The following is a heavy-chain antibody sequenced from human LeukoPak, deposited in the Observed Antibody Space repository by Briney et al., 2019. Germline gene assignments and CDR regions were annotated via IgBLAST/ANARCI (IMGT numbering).Heavy chain of an antibody. V-gene: IGHV3-23*01. Sequence: GGSLRLSCAASGFTFSSNAMSWVRQAPGKGLEWVSYITGSGGSTLYADSVKGGFTLSRETSKNTFYLQMNGLRPDDTAVYYCASDGYNYFEFWGQGTLVIVSS. J-gene: IGHJ4*02. D-gene: IGHD5-24*01. CDR3: ASDGYNYFEF. CDR2: ITGSGGST. CDR1: GFTFSSNA.